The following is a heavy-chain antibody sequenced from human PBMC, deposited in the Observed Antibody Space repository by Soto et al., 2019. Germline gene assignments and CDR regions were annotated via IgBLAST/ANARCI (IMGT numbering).Heavy chain of an antibody. V-gene: IGHV4-34*01. D-gene: IGHD2-8*01. CDR3: ARRLYNYYYYYMDV. Sequence: SXTLSLTFAVYGGSFSVYYWSWIRQPPGKGLEWIGEINHSGSTNYNPSLKSRVTISVDTSKNQFSLKLSSVTAADTAVYYCARRLYNYYYYYMDVWGKGTTVTVSS. J-gene: IGHJ6*03. CDR2: INHSGST. CDR1: GGSFSVYY.